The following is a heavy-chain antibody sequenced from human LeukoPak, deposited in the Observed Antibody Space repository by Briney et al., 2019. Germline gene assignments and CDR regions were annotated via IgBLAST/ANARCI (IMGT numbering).Heavy chain of an antibody. J-gene: IGHJ4*02. CDR2: IYSGGST. Sequence: GGSLRLSCAASGFTVSSNYMSWVRQAPGKGLEWVSVIYSGGSTYYADSVKGRFTISRDNAKNSLYLQMNSLRAEDTAVYYCARDTKSYYYDSSGYYIWGQGTLVTVSS. CDR1: GFTVSSNY. D-gene: IGHD3-22*01. V-gene: IGHV3-66*01. CDR3: ARDTKSYYYDSSGYYI.